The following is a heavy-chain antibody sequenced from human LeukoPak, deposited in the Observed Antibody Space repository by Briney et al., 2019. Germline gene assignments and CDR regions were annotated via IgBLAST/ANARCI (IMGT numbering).Heavy chain of an antibody. D-gene: IGHD2-2*01. CDR2: IKPDGSEK. Sequence: GGSLRLSCAASGFTFSSYWMSWVRQAPGKGLEWVANIKPDGSEKYYVDSEKGRFTISRDNAKNSLYLQINSLRAEDTAVFYCATGYCTSTTCYRSRFDYWGQGTLVTVSS. CDR1: GFTFSSYW. CDR3: ATGYCTSTTCYRSRFDY. J-gene: IGHJ4*02. V-gene: IGHV3-7*01.